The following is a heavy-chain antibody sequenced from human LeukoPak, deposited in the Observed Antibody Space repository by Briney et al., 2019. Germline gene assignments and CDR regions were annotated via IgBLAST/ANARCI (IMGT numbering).Heavy chain of an antibody. CDR3: ARGLMADV. Sequence: SETLSLTCTVSGGSISSYYWSWIRQPPGKGLEWIGYIYYSGSTNYNPSLKSRVTISVDTSKNQFSLKLSSVTAADTAVYYCARGLMADVWDKGTTVTISS. CDR2: IYYSGST. D-gene: IGHD2-8*01. CDR1: GGSISSYY. V-gene: IGHV4-59*01. J-gene: IGHJ6*04.